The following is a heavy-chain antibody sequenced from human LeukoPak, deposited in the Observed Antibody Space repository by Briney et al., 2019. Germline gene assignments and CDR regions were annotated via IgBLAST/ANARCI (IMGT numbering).Heavy chain of an antibody. CDR2: ISGSGGST. D-gene: IGHD3-22*01. J-gene: IGHJ4*02. CDR3: AKVGYDSSGYPSGY. Sequence: GGSLRLSCAASGFTFSSYAMSWVRQAPGKGLEWVSAISGSGGSTYYADSVKGRFTISRDNSKNTLYLQMNSLRAEDTAVYYCAKVGYDSSGYPSGYWGQGTLVTVSS. V-gene: IGHV3-23*01. CDR1: GFTFSSYA.